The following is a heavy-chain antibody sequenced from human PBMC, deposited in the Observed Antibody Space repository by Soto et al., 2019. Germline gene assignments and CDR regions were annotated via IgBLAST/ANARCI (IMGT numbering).Heavy chain of an antibody. CDR1: GGTFSSYA. V-gene: IGHV1-69*01. J-gene: IGHJ6*02. CDR2: IIPIFGTA. CDR3: ARDSIAAAGTPVLPPYYYYGMDV. D-gene: IGHD6-13*01. Sequence: QVQLVQSGAEVKKPGSSVKVSCKASGGTFSSYAISWVRQAPGQGLEWMGGIIPIFGTANYAQKFQGRVTITADESTSTAYMELSSLRSEDTAVYSCARDSIAAAGTPVLPPYYYYGMDVWGQGTTVTVSS.